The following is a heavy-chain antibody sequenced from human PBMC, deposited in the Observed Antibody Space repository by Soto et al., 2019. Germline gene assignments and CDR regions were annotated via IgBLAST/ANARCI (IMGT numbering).Heavy chain of an antibody. CDR3: AREGGITGTTTYYYGMDV. D-gene: IGHD1-7*01. V-gene: IGHV4-59*12. J-gene: IGHJ6*02. CDR2: IYYNVNT. Sequence: PSETLSLPCSVSGGSISSYYGRWIRQPPGKGLEWIGYIYYNVNTNYNPSLKSRVTISVDTSKNQFSLKLSSVTAADTAVYYCAREGGITGTTTYYYGMDVWGQGTTVTVSS. CDR1: GGSISSYY.